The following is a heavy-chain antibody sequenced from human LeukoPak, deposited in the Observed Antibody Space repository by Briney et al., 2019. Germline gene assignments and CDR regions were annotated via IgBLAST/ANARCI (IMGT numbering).Heavy chain of an antibody. CDR2: IYYSGST. CDR3: ARVGSSLYFDY. V-gene: IGHV4-59*01. CDR1: GGSISSYY. Sequence: SETLSLTCTVSGGSISSYYWSWIRQPPGKGLEWIGYIYYSGSTNYNPSLKSRVTISVDTSKNQLSLKLSSVTAADTAVYYCARVGSSLYFDYWGQGTLVTVSS. J-gene: IGHJ4*02. D-gene: IGHD6-13*01.